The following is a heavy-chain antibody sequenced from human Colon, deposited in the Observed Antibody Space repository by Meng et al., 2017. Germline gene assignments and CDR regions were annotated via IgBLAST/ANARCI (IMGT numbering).Heavy chain of an antibody. J-gene: IGHJ4*02. V-gene: IGHV1-3*04. CDR1: GYSFTSYG. CDR2: IYTAVNNR. Sequence: QVQRVQSGAEGKNPGASVKVSCQASGYSFTSYGMHWLRHAPGQRPEWMGWIYTAVNNRRYSQKFQDRLTINRDTFARTAYMELSSLRSEDTAVYFCARDERGGPYYFDYWGQGTLVTVSS. CDR3: ARDERGGPYYFDY.